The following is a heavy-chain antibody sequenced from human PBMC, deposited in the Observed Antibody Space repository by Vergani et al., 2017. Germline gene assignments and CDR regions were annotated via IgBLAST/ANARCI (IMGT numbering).Heavy chain of an antibody. V-gene: IGHV4-31*01. CDR1: GGSISSGGYY. Sequence: QVQLQESGPGLVKPSQTLSLTCTVSGGSISSGGYYWSWIRQHPGKGLEWIGYIYYSGSTYYNPSLKSLVTISVDTSKNQFSLKLSSVTAADTAVYYCARGLGGIYSGYDVRMATISGSWFDPWGQGTLVTVSS. J-gene: IGHJ5*02. CDR2: IYYSGST. CDR3: ARGLGGIYSGYDVRMATISGSWFDP. D-gene: IGHD5-12*01.